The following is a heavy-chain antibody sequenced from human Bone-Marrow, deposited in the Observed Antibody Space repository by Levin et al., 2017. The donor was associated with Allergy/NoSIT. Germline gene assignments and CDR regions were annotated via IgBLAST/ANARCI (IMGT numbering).Heavy chain of an antibody. Sequence: SLRLSCAASGFTFSSYGMHWVRQAPGKGLEWVAVISYDGSNKYYADSVKGRFTISRDNSKNTLYLQMNSLRAEDTAVYYCAKEGLGFVVVPAAMGGRHGMDVWGQGTTVTVSS. CDR2: ISYDGSNK. CDR3: AKEGLGFVVVPAAMGGRHGMDV. J-gene: IGHJ6*02. D-gene: IGHD2-2*01. CDR1: GFTFSSYG. V-gene: IGHV3-30*18.